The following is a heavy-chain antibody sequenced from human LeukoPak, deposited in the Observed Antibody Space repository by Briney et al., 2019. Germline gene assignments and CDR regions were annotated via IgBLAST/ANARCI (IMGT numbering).Heavy chain of an antibody. CDR1: GYTFTGNF. D-gene: IGHD2/OR15-2a*01. J-gene: IGHJ4*02. V-gene: IGHV1-2*02. CDR3: ARTRGTHISMAYLDS. Sequence: ASVRVSCKTSGYTFTGNFMHWVRQAPGQGPEWMGWINPNNGDTNYAQKFQGRVTMTRVTSITTAYMELSSLRSDDTAVYYCARTRGTHISMAYLDSWGQGTLVTVSS. CDR2: INPNNGDT.